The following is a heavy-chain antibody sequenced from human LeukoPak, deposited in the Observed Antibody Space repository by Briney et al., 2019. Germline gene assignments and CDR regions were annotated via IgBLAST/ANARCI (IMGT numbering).Heavy chain of an antibody. CDR1: GFTVRSNY. CDR2: IYSGGST. J-gene: IGHJ4*02. D-gene: IGHD2/OR15-2a*01. CDR3: ARGNMDDPIDY. V-gene: IGHV3-53*01. Sequence: GGSLRLSCAASGFTVRSNYMSWVRQAPGKGLEGVSVIYSGGSTYYADSVKGRFTISRDNSKNTLYLQMNSRRAEDTAVYYCARGNMDDPIDYWGQGTLVTVSS.